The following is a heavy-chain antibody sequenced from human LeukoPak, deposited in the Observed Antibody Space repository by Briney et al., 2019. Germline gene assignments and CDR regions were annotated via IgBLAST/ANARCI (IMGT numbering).Heavy chain of an antibody. V-gene: IGHV3-23*01. CDR1: GFTFSSYA. Sequence: GGSLRLSCAASGFTFSSYAMSWVRQAPGKGLEWVSFISSSSNTKYNADSVKGRFTISRDDSKNTLYLQMNSLRAEDTAVYYCAKGGTGYSYGPVDYWGQGTLVTVSS. CDR2: ISSSSNTK. CDR3: AKGGTGYSYGPVDY. D-gene: IGHD5-18*01. J-gene: IGHJ4*02.